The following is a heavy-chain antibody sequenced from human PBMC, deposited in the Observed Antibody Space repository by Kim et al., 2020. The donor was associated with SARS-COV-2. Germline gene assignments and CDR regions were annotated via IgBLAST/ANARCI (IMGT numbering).Heavy chain of an antibody. CDR2: IGTAGDT. V-gene: IGHV3-13*01. J-gene: IGHJ2*01. CDR3: ARVVDCSGGSGYSEYFDL. CDR1: GFTFSSYD. Sequence: GGSLRLSCAASGFTFSSYDMHWVRQATGKGLEWVSAIGTAGDTYYPGSVKGRFTISRENAKNSLYLQMNSLRAGDTAVYYCARVVDCSGGSGYSEYFDLWGRGTLVTVSS. D-gene: IGHD2-15*01.